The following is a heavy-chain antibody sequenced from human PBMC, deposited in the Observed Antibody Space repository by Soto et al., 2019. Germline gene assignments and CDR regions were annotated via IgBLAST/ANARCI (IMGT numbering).Heavy chain of an antibody. CDR3: AIDLRGYSNWFQP. V-gene: IGHV1-2*02. Sequence: APVKFSWNTSGYTFNDFYIHWVRQAPGQGLECLGWINPNNGHTHYGQHFHGRVTLIAXPXXNXXXTXLXXLAXGXTAMYYCAIDLRGYSNWFQPWGQGKFDTVSS. CDR2: INPNNGHT. J-gene: IGHJ5*02. CDR1: GYTFNDFY. D-gene: IGHD3-3*01.